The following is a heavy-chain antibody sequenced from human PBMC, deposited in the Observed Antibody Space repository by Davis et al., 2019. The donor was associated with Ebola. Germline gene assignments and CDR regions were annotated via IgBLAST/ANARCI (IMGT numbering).Heavy chain of an antibody. Sequence: SETLSLTCAVYGGSFSGYYWSWIRQPPGKGLEWIGYIHYSGSTNHNPSLKSRVTISVDTSKNLFSLKLSSVTAADTAVYYCARGGRYYDSSGYLYYYYGMDVWGQGTTVTVSS. CDR3: ARGGRYYDSSGYLYYYYGMDV. J-gene: IGHJ6*02. D-gene: IGHD3-22*01. CDR2: IHYSGST. V-gene: IGHV4-59*01. CDR1: GGSFSGYY.